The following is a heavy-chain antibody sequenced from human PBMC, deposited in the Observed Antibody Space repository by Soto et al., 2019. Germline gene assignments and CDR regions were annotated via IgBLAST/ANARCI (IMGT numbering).Heavy chain of an antibody. Sequence: ETLSLTGTVSGGSINSGSYYWSWIRQPPGKGLEWIGYMYNNGSTYYSPSRTSRVTISVDRSKNQFSLKLTSVTAADTAVYYFARVQGVYYYYGMDVWGPGATVTVSS. V-gene: IGHV4-61*01. CDR2: MYNNGST. CDR3: ARVQGVYYYYGMDV. D-gene: IGHD3-10*01. CDR1: GGSINSGSYY. J-gene: IGHJ6*02.